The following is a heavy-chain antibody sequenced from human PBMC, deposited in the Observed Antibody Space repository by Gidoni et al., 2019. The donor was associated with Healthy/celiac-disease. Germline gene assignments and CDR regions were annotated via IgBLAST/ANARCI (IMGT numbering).Heavy chain of an antibody. CDR1: GFTVSSNY. CDR2: IYSGGST. J-gene: IGHJ6*02. CDR3: ARDFTILGDYGMDV. Sequence: EVQLVESGGGLVQPGGSLRLSCAASGFTVSSNYMSWVRQAPGKGLEWVSVIYSGGSTYYADSVKGRFTISRDNSKNTLYLQMNSLRAEDTAVYYCARDFTILGDYGMDVWGQGTTVTVSS. D-gene: IGHD3-3*01. V-gene: IGHV3-66*01.